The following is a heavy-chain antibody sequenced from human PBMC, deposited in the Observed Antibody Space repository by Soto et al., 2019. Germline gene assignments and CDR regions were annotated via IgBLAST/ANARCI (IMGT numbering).Heavy chain of an antibody. Sequence: QVQLVQSGAEVKKPGASVQVSCKTSGYTFTSYDINWVRQAPGQGLEWVGWMNTNSDDTRSAQKFRGRLTLTRDKTMRAVYMTLSNLRPDDTAVYYCAREWSEAGRFYGMDVWGQGTTVAVSS. CDR3: AREWSEAGRFYGMDV. V-gene: IGHV1-8*01. D-gene: IGHD6-13*01. J-gene: IGHJ6*02. CDR2: MNTNSDDT. CDR1: GYTFTSYD.